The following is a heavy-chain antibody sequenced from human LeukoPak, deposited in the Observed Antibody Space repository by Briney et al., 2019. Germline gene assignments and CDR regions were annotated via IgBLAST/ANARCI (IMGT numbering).Heavy chain of an antibody. D-gene: IGHD2-2*03. CDR2: LRGNDET. J-gene: IGHJ4*02. CDR3: ARASWISHADAVC. Sequence: PGGSLRLSCAASGFNFREYAMSWVRQSPARGLEWVSSLRGNDETFYANSVRGRFTLSRDNSKNTVYLQLNNLRVEDTAIYYCARASWISHADAVCWGQGTLVTVAS. CDR1: GFNFREYA. V-gene: IGHV3-23*01.